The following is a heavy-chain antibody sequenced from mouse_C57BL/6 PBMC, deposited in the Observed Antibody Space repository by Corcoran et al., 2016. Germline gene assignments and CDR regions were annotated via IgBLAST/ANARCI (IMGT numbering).Heavy chain of an antibody. D-gene: IGHD1-1*01. Sequence: QVQLQQSGPELVKPGASVKISCKASGYTFTDYYINWVKQRPGQGLEWIGWIFPGSGSTYYNEKFKGKVTLTVDKSSSTAYMLLSSLTSEDSAVYFCANYYGSSYGFDYWGQGTTLTVSS. CDR2: IFPGSGST. V-gene: IGHV1-75*01. CDR3: ANYYGSSYGFDY. J-gene: IGHJ2*01. CDR1: GYTFTDYY.